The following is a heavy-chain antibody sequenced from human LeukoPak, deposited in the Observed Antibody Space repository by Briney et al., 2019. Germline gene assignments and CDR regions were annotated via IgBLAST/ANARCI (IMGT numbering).Heavy chain of an antibody. CDR3: TRANYDFGSGYLRGWFGP. CDR1: GGSFSDDF. Sequence: KPSETLSLTCAVYGGSFSDDFWSWIRQPPGKGLEWIGEINRGGSTNYNPSLKNRVTMSVNTSKNQFSLKLSSVTTADTAVYYCTRANYDFGSGYLRGWFGPWGQGTLVTVSS. J-gene: IGHJ5*02. CDR2: INRGGST. V-gene: IGHV4-34*01. D-gene: IGHD3-3*01.